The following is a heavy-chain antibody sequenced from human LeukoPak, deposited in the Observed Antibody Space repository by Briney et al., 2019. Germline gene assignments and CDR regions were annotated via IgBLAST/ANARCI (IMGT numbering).Heavy chain of an antibody. D-gene: IGHD3-22*01. CDR1: GYTFTSYA. V-gene: IGHV1-18*01. Sequence: ASVKVSCKASGYTFTSYAMNWVRQAPGQGLEWMGWISAYNGNTNYAQKLQGRVTMTTDTSTSTAYMELRSLRSDDTAVYYCARRNYYDSSGMGDYWGQGTLVTVSS. J-gene: IGHJ4*02. CDR3: ARRNYYDSSGMGDY. CDR2: ISAYNGNT.